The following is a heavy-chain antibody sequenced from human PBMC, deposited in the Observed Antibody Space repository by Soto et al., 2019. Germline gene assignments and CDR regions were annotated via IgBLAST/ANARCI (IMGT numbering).Heavy chain of an antibody. CDR1: GYTFTSYY. CDR3: ARDLYDLRGYISRSVDY. D-gene: IGHD5-18*01. V-gene: IGHV1-46*04. Sequence: ASVKVSCKASGYTFTSYYMNWVRQAPGQGLEWMGMINPSSGSTSYAQKLQGRVTMTRGTSTSTVYMELSSLRSEDTAVYYCARDLYDLRGYISRSVDYCGQGTLVTVS. CDR2: INPSSGST. J-gene: IGHJ4*02.